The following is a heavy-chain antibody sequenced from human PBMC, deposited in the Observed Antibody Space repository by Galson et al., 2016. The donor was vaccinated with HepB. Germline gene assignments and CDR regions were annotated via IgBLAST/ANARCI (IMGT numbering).Heavy chain of an antibody. Sequence: SVKVSCKASGGTFSSSDFNWVRQAPGQGLEWMGRIIPVLAIVNNAQKFQGRVTITADKSTSTVYLELRRLTSEDTAVYFCARRVIMDYYYQGLDVWGQGTTVTVSS. CDR2: IIPVLAIV. CDR3: ARRVIMDYYYQGLDV. J-gene: IGHJ6*02. D-gene: IGHD3-10*01. V-gene: IGHV1-69*04. CDR1: GGTFSSSD.